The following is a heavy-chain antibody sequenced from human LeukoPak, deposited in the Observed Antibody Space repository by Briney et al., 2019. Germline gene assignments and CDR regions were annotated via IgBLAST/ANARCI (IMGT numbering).Heavy chain of an antibody. V-gene: IGHV3-11*01. CDR3: ARLSNIGSSYYYYYYYMDV. D-gene: IGHD6-6*01. J-gene: IGHJ6*03. Sequence: PGGSLRLSCAASGFTFSDYYMSWIRQAPGKGLEWVSYISSSGSTIYYADSVKGRFTISRDNAKNSLYLQMNSLRAEDTAVYYCARLSNIGSSYYYYYYYMDVWGKGTTVTVSS. CDR2: ISSSGSTI. CDR1: GFTFSDYY.